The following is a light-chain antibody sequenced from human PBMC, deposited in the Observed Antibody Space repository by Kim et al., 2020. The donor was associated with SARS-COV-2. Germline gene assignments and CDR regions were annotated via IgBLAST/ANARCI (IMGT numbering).Light chain of an antibody. CDR3: TSHTRSTTWV. V-gene: IGLV2-14*03. CDR1: SSDVGGYNF. J-gene: IGLJ3*02. CDR2: DVT. Sequence: QSALTQPASVSGSPGQSITISCSGTSSDVGGYNFVSWYQQHPGKAPKRMIYDVTKRPSGVTNRFSGSKSGNTASLTISGLQAEDEANYWCTSHTRSTTWVFGGGTQLTVL.